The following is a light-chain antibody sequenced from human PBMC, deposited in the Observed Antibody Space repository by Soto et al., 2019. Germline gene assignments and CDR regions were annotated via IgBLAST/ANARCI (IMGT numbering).Light chain of an antibody. Sequence: QSVLTQPRSVSASPGQSVTISCTGTRSDVGGYNYVSWYQHHPGKAPKPMIYGVSERPSGVPDRFSGSTSGNPASLTISGLQAEDEADYYCCSYAGTPYVFGTGTKVTVL. CDR1: RSDVGGYNY. CDR3: CSYAGTPYV. CDR2: GVS. V-gene: IGLV2-11*01. J-gene: IGLJ1*01.